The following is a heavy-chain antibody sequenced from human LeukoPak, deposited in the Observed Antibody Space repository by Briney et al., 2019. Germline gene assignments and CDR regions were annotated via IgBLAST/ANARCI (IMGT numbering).Heavy chain of an antibody. CDR3: ATVVTARYYYYYYYMDV. CDR1: GGSFSGYY. D-gene: IGHD2-21*02. Sequence: SETLSLTCAVYGGSFSGYYWSWIRQPPGKGLEWIGEINHSGSTNYNPSLKSRVTISVDTSKNQFSLKLSSVTAADTAVYYCATVVTARYYYYYYYMDVWGKGTTVTVSS. V-gene: IGHV4-34*01. CDR2: INHSGST. J-gene: IGHJ6*03.